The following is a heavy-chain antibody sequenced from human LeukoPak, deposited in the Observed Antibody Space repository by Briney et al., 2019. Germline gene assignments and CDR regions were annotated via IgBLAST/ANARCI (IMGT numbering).Heavy chain of an antibody. J-gene: IGHJ4*02. V-gene: IGHV3-21*01. CDR1: GFTFSSYS. CDR2: ISSSSSYI. CDR3: ASSVVVVAARLDY. D-gene: IGHD2-15*01. Sequence: GGSLRLSCAASGFTFSSYSMNWVRQAPGKGLEWVSSISSSSSYIYYADSVKGRFTISRDNAKNSLYLQMSSLRAEDTAVYYCASSVVVVAARLDYWGQGTLVTVSS.